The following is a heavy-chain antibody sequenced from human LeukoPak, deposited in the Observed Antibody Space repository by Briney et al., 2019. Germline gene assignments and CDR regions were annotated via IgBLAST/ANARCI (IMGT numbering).Heavy chain of an antibody. CDR2: IYYSGST. J-gene: IGHJ4*02. Sequence: SETLSLTCTVSGGSISRGDYYWSWIRQPPGKGLEWIGYIYYSGSTDYNPSLKSRVTISVDTSKNQFSLKLSSVTAADTAVYYCAREVVRDPRDYFDYWGQGTLVTVSS. D-gene: IGHD6-6*01. V-gene: IGHV4-30-4*01. CDR1: GGSISRGDYY. CDR3: AREVVRDPRDYFDY.